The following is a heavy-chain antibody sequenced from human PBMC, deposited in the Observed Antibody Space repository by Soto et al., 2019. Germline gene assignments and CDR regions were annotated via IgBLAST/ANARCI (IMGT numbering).Heavy chain of an antibody. V-gene: IGHV3-23*01. Sequence: GGSLRLSCXASGFSFGNYAMNWVRQDPGKGLQWVASISNSGGITYYADSVKGRFTISRDNSENTLFLQLNSLRVEDTAIYYCAKDWMGLGYFFEYWGQGTLVTVSS. CDR3: AKDWMGLGYFFEY. CDR1: GFSFGNYA. J-gene: IGHJ4*02. CDR2: ISNSGGIT. D-gene: IGHD5-18*01.